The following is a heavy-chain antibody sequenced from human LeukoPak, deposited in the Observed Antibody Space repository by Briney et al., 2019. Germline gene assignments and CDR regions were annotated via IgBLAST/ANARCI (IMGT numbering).Heavy chain of an antibody. D-gene: IGHD3-10*01. V-gene: IGHV3-23*01. CDR2: IRGSGGST. CDR1: GFTFSSYA. J-gene: IGHJ4*02. CDR3: ARHGSGEIDY. Sequence: GGSLRLSCAASGFTFSSYAMGWVRQAPGKGLEWVSGIRGSGGSTYYADSVKGRFTISRDNSKNTLYLQMNSLRAEDTAVYYCARHGSGEIDYWGQGTLVTVSS.